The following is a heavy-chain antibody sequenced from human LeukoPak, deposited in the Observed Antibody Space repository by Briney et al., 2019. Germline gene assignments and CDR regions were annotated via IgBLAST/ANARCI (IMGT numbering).Heavy chain of an antibody. D-gene: IGHD3-10*01. Sequence: GGSLRLSCAASGFTFSSYAMSWVRQAPGKGLEWVSGISGSGGSTYNADSVKGRFTISRDNSENTLHLQMNTLRAEDTAVYYCAKDYFGSGSYYNANPYYFGYWGQGTLVTVSS. V-gene: IGHV3-23*01. J-gene: IGHJ4*02. CDR3: AKDYFGSGSYYNANPYYFGY. CDR1: GFTFSSYA. CDR2: ISGSGGST.